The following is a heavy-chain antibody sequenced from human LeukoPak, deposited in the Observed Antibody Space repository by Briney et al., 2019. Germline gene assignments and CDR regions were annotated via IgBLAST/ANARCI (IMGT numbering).Heavy chain of an antibody. CDR3: ARGEAKSGYFDY. V-gene: IGHV3-23*01. CDR2: ISGSGGST. Sequence: GGSLRLSCAASGFTFSSYAMNWVRQAPGKGLEWVSGISGSGGSTYYADSVKGRFTISRDNSKNTLYLQMNSLRAEDTAVYYCARGEAKSGYFDYWGQGTLVTVSS. J-gene: IGHJ4*02. CDR1: GFTFSSYA.